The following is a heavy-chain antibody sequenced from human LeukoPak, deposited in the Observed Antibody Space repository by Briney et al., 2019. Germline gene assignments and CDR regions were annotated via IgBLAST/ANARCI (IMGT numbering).Heavy chain of an antibody. CDR1: GYTFTGYY. J-gene: IGHJ5*02. CDR3: ARDRGYCSSTSCYNNWFDP. V-gene: IGHV1-2*02. CDR2: INPNSGGT. D-gene: IGHD2-2*01. Sequence: GASVKVSCKASGYTFTGYYMHWVRQAPGQGLEWMGWINPNSGGTNYAQKFQGRVTMTRDTSISTAYMELSRLRSDGTAVYYCARDRGYCSSTSCYNNWFDPWGQGTLVTVSS.